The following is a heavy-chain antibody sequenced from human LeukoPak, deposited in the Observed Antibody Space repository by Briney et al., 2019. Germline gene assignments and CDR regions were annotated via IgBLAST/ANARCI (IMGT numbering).Heavy chain of an antibody. CDR1: GGSISKDNW. Sequence: SETLSPTCAVSGGSISKDNWWSWVRQPPGGGLEWIGEIYHNGGTNYNSSLKSRVTITVDRSKNQFSLKLSSVTAADTAVYYCTRNGYYCLDYWGQGTLVTVSS. D-gene: IGHD3-22*01. J-gene: IGHJ4*02. CDR3: TRNGYYCLDY. CDR2: IYHNGGT. V-gene: IGHV4-4*02.